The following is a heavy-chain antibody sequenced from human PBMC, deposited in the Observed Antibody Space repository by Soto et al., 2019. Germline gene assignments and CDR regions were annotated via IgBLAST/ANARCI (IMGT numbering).Heavy chain of an antibody. CDR3: ARRGPQFGSLFPYYGFDV. J-gene: IGHJ6*02. Sequence: QEQLQESGPGLVKPSHNLSLTCTVSSGFVSSGGYYWSWVRQHPGKGLEWVGTIDYTGSAYYNPSLNSPVSISVNTAKNQFSLRLSSVTAADTAVYYCARRGPQFGSLFPYYGFDVWGQGTTVTVSS. V-gene: IGHV4-31*01. CDR2: IDYTGSA. CDR1: SGFVSSGGYY. D-gene: IGHD2-21*01.